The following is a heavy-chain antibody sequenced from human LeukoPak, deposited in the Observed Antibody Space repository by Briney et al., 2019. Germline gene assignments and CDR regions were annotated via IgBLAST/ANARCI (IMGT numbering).Heavy chain of an antibody. Sequence: PGGSLRLSCAASGFTFSSYEMNWVRQAPGKGMEWVSYISSSGSAIYYADSVKGRFTISRDNANNSLYLQMNSLRAEDTAVYYCARDLTYCCLFDYWGQGTLVTVSS. CDR3: ARDLTYCCLFDY. J-gene: IGHJ4*02. D-gene: IGHD2-21*01. V-gene: IGHV3-48*03. CDR1: GFTFSSYE. CDR2: ISSSGSAI.